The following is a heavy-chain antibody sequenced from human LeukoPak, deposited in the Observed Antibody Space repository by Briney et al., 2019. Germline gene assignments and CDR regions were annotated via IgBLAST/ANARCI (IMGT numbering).Heavy chain of an antibody. J-gene: IGHJ5*02. Sequence: ASVKVSCKASGYTFTSYGISWVRQAPGQGLEWMGWISAYSGNTNYAQKFQGRVTMTRNTSISTAYMELSSLRSEDTAVYYCARGYRRVSNWFDPWGQGTLVTVSS. CDR1: GYTFTSYG. CDR2: ISAYSGNT. V-gene: IGHV1-18*01. CDR3: ARGYRRVSNWFDP. D-gene: IGHD2-2*02.